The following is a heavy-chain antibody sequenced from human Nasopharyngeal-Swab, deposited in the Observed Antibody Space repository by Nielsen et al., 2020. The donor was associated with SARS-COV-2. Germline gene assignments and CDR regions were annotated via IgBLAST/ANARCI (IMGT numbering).Heavy chain of an antibody. Sequence: IRQRPGKGLEWIGEINHSGSTNYNPSLKRRVTISVDTSKNQFSLKLSSVTAADTAVYYCARGEGITGTTPGAFDIWGQGTMVTVSS. D-gene: IGHD1-7*01. CDR2: INHSGST. CDR3: ARGEGITGTTPGAFDI. V-gene: IGHV4-34*01. J-gene: IGHJ3*02.